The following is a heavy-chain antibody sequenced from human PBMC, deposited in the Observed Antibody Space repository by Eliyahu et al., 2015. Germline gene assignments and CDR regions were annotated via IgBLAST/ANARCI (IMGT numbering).Heavy chain of an antibody. CDR2: INPNSGGT. V-gene: IGHV1-2*04. CDR3: ARGLTYGDFVGFDN. J-gene: IGHJ4*02. D-gene: IGHD4-17*01. CDR1: GYTFTGYY. Sequence: QVQLVQSGAEVKKPGASVKVSCXASGYTFTGYYMHWVRQAPGQGLEWMGRINPNSGGTNYAQKFQGWVTMTRDTSISTAYMELSRLTSDDTAVYYCARGLTYGDFVGFDNWGQGTLVTVSS.